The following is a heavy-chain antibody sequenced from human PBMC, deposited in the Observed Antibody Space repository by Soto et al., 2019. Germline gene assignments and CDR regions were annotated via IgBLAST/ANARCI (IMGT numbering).Heavy chain of an antibody. J-gene: IGHJ4*02. V-gene: IGHV3-48*01. D-gene: IGHD3-10*01. CDR2: ISSSSSTI. Sequence: GGSLRLSCAASGFTFSSYSMNWVRQAPGKGLEWVSYISSSSSTIYYADSVKGRFTISRDNAKNSLYLQMNSLRAEDTAVYYCARAGLWFGELLFDYWGQGTLVTVSS. CDR1: GFTFSSYS. CDR3: ARAGLWFGELLFDY.